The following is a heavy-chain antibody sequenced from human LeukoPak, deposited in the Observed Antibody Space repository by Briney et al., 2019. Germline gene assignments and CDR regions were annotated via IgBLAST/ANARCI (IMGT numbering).Heavy chain of an antibody. CDR1: GGSISSYY. J-gene: IGHJ4*02. CDR2: IYTSGST. Sequence: SETLSLTCTVSGGSISSYYWSWIRQPAGKGLEWIGRIYTSGSTNYNPSLKSRVTMSVDTSKNQFSLKLSSVTAADTAVYYCARLGSDYDYVWGSYRPFAYWGQGTLVTVSS. V-gene: IGHV4-4*07. D-gene: IGHD3-16*02. CDR3: ARLGSDYDYVWGSYRPFAY.